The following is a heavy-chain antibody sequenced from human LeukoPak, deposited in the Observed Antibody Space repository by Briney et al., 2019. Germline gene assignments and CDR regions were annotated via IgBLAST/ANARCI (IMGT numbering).Heavy chain of an antibody. J-gene: IGHJ4*02. CDR1: GVSIGNSQYY. CDR2: VYFSGST. Sequence: SETLSLTCSVSGVSIGNSQYYWGWIRQPAGKGLEWIGRVYFSGSTNYNPSLKGRVTISVDTSKNQFSLTLTSVTAADTAVYYCARDLRGSEYWGQGTLVTVSS. V-gene: IGHV4-61*02. CDR3: ARDLRGSEY. D-gene: IGHD2-15*01.